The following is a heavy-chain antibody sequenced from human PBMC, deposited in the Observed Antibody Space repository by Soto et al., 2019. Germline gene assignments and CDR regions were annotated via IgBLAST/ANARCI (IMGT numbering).Heavy chain of an antibody. CDR2: ISYDGSNK. D-gene: IGHD3-10*01. CDR3: AKGGVVLLWFGEENRRNLGMDV. CDR1: GFTFSSYG. V-gene: IGHV3-30*18. Sequence: GGSLRLSCAASGFTFSSYGMHWVRQAPGKGLEWVAVISYDGSNKYYADSVKGRFTISRDNSKNTLYLQMNSLRAEDTAVYYCAKGGVVLLWFGEENRRNLGMDVWGQGTTVTVSS. J-gene: IGHJ6*02.